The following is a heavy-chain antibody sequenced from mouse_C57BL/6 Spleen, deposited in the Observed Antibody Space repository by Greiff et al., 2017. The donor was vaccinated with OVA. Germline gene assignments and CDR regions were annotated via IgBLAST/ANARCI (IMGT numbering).Heavy chain of an antibody. CDR2: IDPEDGET. V-gene: IGHV14-2*01. Sequence: VQLKQSGAELVKPGASVKLSCTASGFNIKDYYMHWVKQRTEQGLEWIGRIDPEDGETKYAPKFQGKATITADTSSNTAYLQLSSLTSEDTAVYYWAGSYYYGSSPYYFDYWGQGTTLTVSS. J-gene: IGHJ2*01. D-gene: IGHD1-1*01. CDR3: AGSYYYGSSPYYFDY. CDR1: GFNIKDYY.